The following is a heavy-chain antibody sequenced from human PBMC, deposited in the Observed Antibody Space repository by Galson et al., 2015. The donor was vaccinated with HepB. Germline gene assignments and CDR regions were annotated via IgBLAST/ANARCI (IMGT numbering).Heavy chain of an antibody. D-gene: IGHD5-18*01. CDR3: ARSVDTARFYYGMDV. Sequence: SVKVSCKASGGTFSSYTISWVRQAPGQGLEWMGRIIPILGIANYAQKFQGRVTITADKSTSTAYMELSSLRSEDTAVYYCARSVDTARFYYGMDVWGQGTTVTVSS. V-gene: IGHV1-69*02. CDR2: IIPILGIA. J-gene: IGHJ6*02. CDR1: GGTFSSYT.